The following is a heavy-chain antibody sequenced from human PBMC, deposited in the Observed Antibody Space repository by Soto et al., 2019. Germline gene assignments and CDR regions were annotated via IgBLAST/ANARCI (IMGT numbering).Heavy chain of an antibody. CDR2: IRQDGRKT. CDR3: ARDVSPGTSSWYLDAFDI. V-gene: IGHV3-7*05. Sequence: EVRLVESGGGLVQPGGSLRLSCATSGFTFSSDWMTWVRQAPGKGLEWVANIRQDGRKTSYLDSVRGRFTISRDNAQSSLYLQMDSMRAEDTALYYCARDVSPGTSSWYLDAFDIWGQGTMVTVSS. CDR1: GFTFSSDW. D-gene: IGHD6-13*01. J-gene: IGHJ3*02.